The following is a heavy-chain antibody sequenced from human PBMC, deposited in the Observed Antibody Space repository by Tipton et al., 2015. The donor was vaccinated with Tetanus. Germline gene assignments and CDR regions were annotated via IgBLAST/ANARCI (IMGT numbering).Heavy chain of an antibody. V-gene: IGHV4-30-2*01. D-gene: IGHD6-19*01. CDR3: VRRKYSSGSYDYFDF. Sequence: TLSLTCTVSGVSISSDDYSWSWIRQPPGKGLEWIAYIYHSGRTNYNPSLKSQVTISVDGSKNQFSPRLSSVTAADTAVYYCVRRKYSSGSYDYFDFWGQGILVTVSS. CDR1: GVSISSDDYS. J-gene: IGHJ4*02. CDR2: IYHSGRT.